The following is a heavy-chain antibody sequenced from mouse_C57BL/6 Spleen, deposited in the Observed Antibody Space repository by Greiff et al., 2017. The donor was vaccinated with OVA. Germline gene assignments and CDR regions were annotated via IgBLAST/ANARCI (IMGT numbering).Heavy chain of an antibody. CDR3: AREGFMRSNSRFPY. Sequence: DVKLQESGAELVKPGASVKLSCTASGFNINDYYMHWVKQRTEQGLEWIGRIDPEDGETKYAPKFPGKAPITADTSSNTAYLQLSSLTSEDTAVYYCAREGFMRSNSRFPYWGQGTLVTVSA. D-gene: IGHD2-5*01. CDR1: GFNINDYY. J-gene: IGHJ3*01. CDR2: IDPEDGET. V-gene: IGHV14-2*01.